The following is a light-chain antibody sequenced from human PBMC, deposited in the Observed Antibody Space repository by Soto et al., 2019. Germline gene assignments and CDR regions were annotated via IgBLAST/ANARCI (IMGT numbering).Light chain of an antibody. CDR3: QQRSNWLYT. Sequence: EIVLTQSPATLSLSPGERATLSCRASQSVSSYLAWYQQKPGQAPRLLIYDASNRATGIPARFSGSGSGTDLTLTSSSLEPEDFAVYYCQQRSNWLYTFGQGTKLEIK. J-gene: IGKJ2*01. CDR1: QSVSSY. V-gene: IGKV3-11*01. CDR2: DAS.